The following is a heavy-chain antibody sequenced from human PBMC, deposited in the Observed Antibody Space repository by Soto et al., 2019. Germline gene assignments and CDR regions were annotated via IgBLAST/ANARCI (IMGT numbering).Heavy chain of an antibody. D-gene: IGHD4-17*01. CDR3: ARALTYSTVTTWGAEYYFDY. J-gene: IGHJ4*02. CDR2: IYYSGST. Sequence: SETLSLTCTVSGGSISSYYWSWIRQPPGKGLEWIGYIYYSGSTNYNPSLKSRVTISVDTSKNQFSLKLSSVTAADTAVYYCARALTYSTVTTWGAEYYFDYWGQGTLVTVSS. V-gene: IGHV4-59*01. CDR1: GGSISSYY.